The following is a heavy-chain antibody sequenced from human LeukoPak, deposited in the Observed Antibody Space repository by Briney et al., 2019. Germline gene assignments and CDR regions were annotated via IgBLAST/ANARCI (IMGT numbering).Heavy chain of an antibody. Sequence: ASVKVSCKASGYTFTSYDINWVRQATGQGLEWMGWMNPNSGNTGYAQKFQGRVTMTRDTSTSTVQMELSSLRSEDTAIYFCARENVVVASHDYYQGMDVWGQGTTVTVSS. CDR2: MNPNSGNT. CDR3: ARENVVVASHDYYQGMDV. J-gene: IGHJ6*02. D-gene: IGHD2-15*01. V-gene: IGHV1-8*01. CDR1: GYTFTSYD.